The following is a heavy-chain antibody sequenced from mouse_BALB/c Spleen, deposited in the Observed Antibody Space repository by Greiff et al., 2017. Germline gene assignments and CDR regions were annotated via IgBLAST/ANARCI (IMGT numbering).Heavy chain of an antibody. CDR1: GFNIKDYY. CDR2: IDPENGDT. CDR3: NAYYYGSYYFDY. V-gene: IGHV14-4*02. D-gene: IGHD1-1*01. Sequence: VHVKQSGAELVRSGASVKLSCTASGFNIKDYYMHWVKQRPEQGLEWIGWIDPENGDTEYAPKFQGKATMTADTSSNTAYLQLSSLTSEDTAVYYCNAYYYGSYYFDYWGQGTTLTVSS. J-gene: IGHJ2*01.